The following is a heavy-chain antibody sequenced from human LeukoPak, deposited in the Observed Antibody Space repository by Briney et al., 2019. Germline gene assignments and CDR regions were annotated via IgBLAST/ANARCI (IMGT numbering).Heavy chain of an antibody. CDR3: AKESGSVGGTNIDY. J-gene: IGHJ4*02. CDR1: GFTFDDYA. CDR2: ISWNSGSI. Sequence: GGSLRLSCAASGFTFDDYAMHWVRQAPGKGLEWVSGISWNSGSIGYADSVKGRFTISRDNAKNSLYLQMNSLRAEDTALYYCAKESGSVGGTNIDYWGQGTLVTVSS. V-gene: IGHV3-9*01. D-gene: IGHD3-16*01.